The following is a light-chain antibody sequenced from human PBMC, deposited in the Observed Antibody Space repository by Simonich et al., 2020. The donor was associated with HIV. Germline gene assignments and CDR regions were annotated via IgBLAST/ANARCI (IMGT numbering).Light chain of an antibody. V-gene: IGLV2-23*01. J-gene: IGLJ2*01. CDR2: EGT. CDR3: CSYGGSSTFVV. Sequence: QSALTQPASVSGSPGQSITISCTGTSTDVGSYNLVSWYQQHPGKAPKLMIYEGTKRPSGVSNRFSGSKSGNTASLTISGLQSDDEADYYCCSYGGSSTFVVFGGGTKLTVV. CDR1: STDVGSYNL.